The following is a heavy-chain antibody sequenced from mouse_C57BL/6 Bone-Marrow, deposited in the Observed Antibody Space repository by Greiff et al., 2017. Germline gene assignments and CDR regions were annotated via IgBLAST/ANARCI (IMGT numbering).Heavy chain of an antibody. V-gene: IGHV1-55*01. Sequence: QVQLKQPGAELVKPGASVKMSCKASGYTFTSYWITWVKQRPGQGLEWFGDIYPGSGSTNYNEKFKSKATLTVDTSSSTAYMQLSSLTSEDSAVYDCARLGYGSSYYAMDYWGQGTSVTVSS. CDR3: ARLGYGSSYYAMDY. CDR1: GYTFTSYW. CDR2: IYPGSGST. D-gene: IGHD1-1*01. J-gene: IGHJ4*01.